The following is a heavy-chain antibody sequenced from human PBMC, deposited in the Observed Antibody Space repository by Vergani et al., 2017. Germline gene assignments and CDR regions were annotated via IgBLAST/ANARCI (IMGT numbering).Heavy chain of an antibody. V-gene: IGHV4-59*01. Sequence: QVQLQESVPGLVKPSETLSLTCTVSGGSISSYYGSWIRQPPGKGLEWIGYIYYSGSTNYNPSLKSRVTISVDTSKNQFSLKLSSVTAADTAVYYCARVQGPGVDYWGQGTLVTVSS. CDR1: GGSISSYY. J-gene: IGHJ4*02. CDR2: IYYSGST. CDR3: ARVQGPGVDY. D-gene: IGHD1-14*01.